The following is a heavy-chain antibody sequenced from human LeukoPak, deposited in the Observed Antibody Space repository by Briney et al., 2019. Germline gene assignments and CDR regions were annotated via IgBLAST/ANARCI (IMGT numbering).Heavy chain of an antibody. J-gene: IGHJ4*02. V-gene: IGHV3-74*01. CDR3: ARVSSYCSSTSCKEPLDY. Sequence: GGSLTLSCAASQFTFSNYWMYWVRQAPGKGLVWVSRINSDGSSTNYADSVKGRFTISRDNAKNTLYLQMNGLRAEDTALYYCARVSSYCSSTSCKEPLDYWGQGTLVTVSS. D-gene: IGHD2-2*01. CDR1: QFTFSNYW. CDR2: INSDGSST.